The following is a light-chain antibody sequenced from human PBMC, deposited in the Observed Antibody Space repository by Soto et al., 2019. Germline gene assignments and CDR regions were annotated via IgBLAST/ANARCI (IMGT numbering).Light chain of an antibody. Sequence: DIQMTQSPSTLSASVGDRVTITCRASQSISYWLAWYQQKPGKAPTVLIYKASTLESGVPSRFSGSGSGTEFTLTISSLQPDDVATYYCQQYNSYSITFGGGTKVEMK. V-gene: IGKV1-5*03. CDR1: QSISYW. CDR2: KAS. CDR3: QQYNSYSIT. J-gene: IGKJ4*01.